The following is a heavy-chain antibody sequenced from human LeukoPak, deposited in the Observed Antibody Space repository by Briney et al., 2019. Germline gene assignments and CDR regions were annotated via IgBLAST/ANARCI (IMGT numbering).Heavy chain of an antibody. J-gene: IGHJ4*02. CDR3: ARMSGIAVAAIWISYFDY. CDR1: GFTFGAYY. Sequence: GGSLRLSCAASGFTFGAYYMTWVRQAPGKGLEWVANIKQDGSEKYYVDSVKGRFTISRDNPNNSLYLQMNSLRAEDTAVYYCARMSGIAVAAIWISYFDYWGQGTLVTVSS. CDR2: IKQDGSEK. V-gene: IGHV3-7*03. D-gene: IGHD6-19*01.